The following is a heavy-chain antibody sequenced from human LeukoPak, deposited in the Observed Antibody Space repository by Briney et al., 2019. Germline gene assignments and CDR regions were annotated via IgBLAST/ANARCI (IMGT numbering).Heavy chain of an antibody. CDR3: AKDTDSSGWFYYFDY. J-gene: IGHJ4*02. D-gene: IGHD6-19*01. V-gene: IGHV1-46*01. CDR1: GYTFSSNY. Sequence: ASVKVSCKASGYTFSSNYMHWVRQAPGQGLEWMGIINPRDGSASSAQKFQGRVTMTRDTSTSTVYMELTSLRSEDTAVYYCAKDTDSSGWFYYFDYWGQGTLVTVSS. CDR2: INPRDGSA.